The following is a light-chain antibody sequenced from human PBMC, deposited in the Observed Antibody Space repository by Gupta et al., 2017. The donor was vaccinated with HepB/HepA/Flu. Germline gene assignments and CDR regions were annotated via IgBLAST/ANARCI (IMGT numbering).Light chain of an antibody. J-gene: IGKJ2*01. V-gene: IGKV3-20*01. CDR1: QSVSSNY. CDR2: GAS. Sequence: EIVLTQSPGTLSLSPGERATLSCRASQSVSSNYLAWYQQKRGQAPRLLIYGASTRASGTPDRCSGRGXGTDFTLTXSRLEPEDFAVYYCQQYGGSPYTFGXGTKLEIK. CDR3: QQYGGSPYT.